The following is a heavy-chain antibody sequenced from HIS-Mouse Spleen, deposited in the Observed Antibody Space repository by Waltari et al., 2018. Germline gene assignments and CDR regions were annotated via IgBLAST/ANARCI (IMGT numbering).Heavy chain of an antibody. D-gene: IGHD6-13*01. CDR1: GGPSSSSSYH. CDR2: IYYSGST. CDR3: AREIPYSSSWYDWYFDL. J-gene: IGHJ2*01. Sequence: QLQLQESGPGLVKPSETLSLTCSVSGGPSSSSSYHWGRFRQPPGKGLEWIGSIYYSGSTYYNPSLKSRVTISVDTSKNQFSLKLSSVTAADTAVYYCAREIPYSSSWYDWYFDLWGRGTLVTVSS. V-gene: IGHV4-39*07.